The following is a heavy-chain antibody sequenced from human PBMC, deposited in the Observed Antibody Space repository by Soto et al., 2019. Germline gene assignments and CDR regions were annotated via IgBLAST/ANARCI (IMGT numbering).Heavy chain of an antibody. V-gene: IGHV1-18*04. J-gene: IGHJ4*02. CDR1: GYSFTSYC. D-gene: IGHD3-22*01. CDR2: ISVYNGNI. Sequence: ASVKVSCKGSGYSFTSYCISWVRQAPGQGLEWMGWISVYNGNIKYAQKFEGRVTMTTDTSMFTAYLEVRSLRSDDTAVYYCARRTSYYDDSNAYYSFDYWGPGTLVTVSS. CDR3: ARRTSYYDDSNAYYSFDY.